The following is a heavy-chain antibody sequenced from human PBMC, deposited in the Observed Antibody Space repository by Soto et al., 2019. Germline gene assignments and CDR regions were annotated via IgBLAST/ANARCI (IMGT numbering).Heavy chain of an antibody. CDR1: DYTFTSYG. V-gene: IGHV1-18*01. Sequence: ASVTVSCTASDYTFTSYGISWVRQAPGQGLEWMGWISAYNGNTNYAQKLQGRVTMTTDTSTSTAYMELRSLRSDDTAVYYCARVPTRITIFGVVITNFDYWGQGTLVTVSS. CDR2: ISAYNGNT. J-gene: IGHJ4*02. D-gene: IGHD3-3*01. CDR3: ARVPTRITIFGVVITNFDY.